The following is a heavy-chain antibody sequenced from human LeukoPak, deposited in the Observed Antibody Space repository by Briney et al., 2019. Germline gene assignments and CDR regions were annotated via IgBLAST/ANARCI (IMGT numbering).Heavy chain of an antibody. Sequence: GGSPRLSCAASGFTFSSYAMSWVRQAPGKGLEWVSAISGSGGSTYYADSVKGRFTISRDNSKNTLYLQMNSLRAEDTAVYYCAKDLLNLYYDFWSGYSGAFDIWGQGTMVTVSS. J-gene: IGHJ3*02. V-gene: IGHV3-23*01. CDR2: ISGSGGST. D-gene: IGHD3-3*01. CDR3: AKDLLNLYYDFWSGYSGAFDI. CDR1: GFTFSSYA.